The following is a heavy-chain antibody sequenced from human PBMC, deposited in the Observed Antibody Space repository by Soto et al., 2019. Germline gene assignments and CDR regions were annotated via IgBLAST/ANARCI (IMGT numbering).Heavy chain of an antibody. J-gene: IGHJ4*02. CDR1: GGTFSSYA. Sequence: QVQLVQSGAEVKKPGSSVKVSCKASGGTFSSYAISCVRQAPGQGLEWMGGLIPIFGTANYAQKFQGRVTITADESTSTAYMELSSLRSEDTAVYYCARTTEWLLPRGYFDYWGQGTLVTVSS. V-gene: IGHV1-69*01. CDR3: ARTTEWLLPRGYFDY. D-gene: IGHD3-3*01. CDR2: LIPIFGTA.